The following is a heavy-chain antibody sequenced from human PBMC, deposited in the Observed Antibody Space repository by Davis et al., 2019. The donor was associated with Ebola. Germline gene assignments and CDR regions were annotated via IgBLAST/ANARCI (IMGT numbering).Heavy chain of an antibody. CDR3: ARGRPKSIAVAGNRRYYYYGMDV. D-gene: IGHD6-19*01. CDR2: VSSNNDKT. V-gene: IGHV1-18*01. Sequence: ASVKVSCKTSGYTFSLYGISWVRQAPGQGLEWMGWVSSNNDKTNYAQKFQGRVTITADESTSTAYMELSSLRSEDTAGYYCARGRPKSIAVAGNRRYYYYGMDVWGQGTTVTVSS. CDR1: GYTFSLYG. J-gene: IGHJ6*02.